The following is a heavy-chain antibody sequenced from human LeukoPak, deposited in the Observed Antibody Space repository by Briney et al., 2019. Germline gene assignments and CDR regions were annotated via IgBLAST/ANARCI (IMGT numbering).Heavy chain of an antibody. CDR2: ISYDGSNK. D-gene: IGHD1-26*01. V-gene: IGHV3-30*03. CDR1: GFTFSSYG. J-gene: IGHJ4*02. CDR3: AREGSSFDL. Sequence: GGSLRLSCAASGFTFSSYGMHWVRQAPGKGLEWVAVISYDGSNKYYADSVKGRFTISRDNAKNSLYLQMNSLRAEDTAVYYCAREGSSFDLWGQGTLVTVSS.